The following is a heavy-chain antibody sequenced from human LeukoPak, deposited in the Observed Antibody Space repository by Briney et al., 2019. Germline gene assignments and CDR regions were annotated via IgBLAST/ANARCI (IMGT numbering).Heavy chain of an antibody. CDR1: GFTFSGSA. J-gene: IGHJ5*02. CDR2: IDKKDKGYATAT. D-gene: IGHD1-26*01. V-gene: IGHV3-73*01. Sequence: PGGSLRLSCAASGFTFSGSAIHWLRQSSGKGLEWVGQIDKKDKGYATATAYAASVKGRFTISRDDSINTAYLQMKSLKTEDTALYYCTRDSGTYNLFDPWGQGTLVTVSS. CDR3: TRDSGTYNLFDP.